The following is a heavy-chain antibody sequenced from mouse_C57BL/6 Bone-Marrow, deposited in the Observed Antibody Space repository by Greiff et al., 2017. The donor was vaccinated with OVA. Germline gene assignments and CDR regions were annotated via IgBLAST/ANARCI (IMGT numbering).Heavy chain of an antibody. CDR1: GSPFTDYY. CDR3: ARWIWLPLDY. J-gene: IGHJ2*01. Sequence: EVQLQQSGPVLVKPGASVKMSCKASGSPFTDYYMNWVKQSHGKSLSWIGVINPYNGGTSYNQKFKGKATLTVDKSSSTAYMALNSLTSEDSAVYYCARWIWLPLDYWGQGTTLTVSS. CDR2: INPYNGGT. D-gene: IGHD2-2*01. V-gene: IGHV1-19*01.